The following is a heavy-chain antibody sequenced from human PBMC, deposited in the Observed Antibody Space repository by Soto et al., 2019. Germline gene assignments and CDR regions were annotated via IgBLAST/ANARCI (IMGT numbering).Heavy chain of an antibody. CDR2: IYAGGNT. Sequence: GGSLRLSCEASGFTVSSNYMSWVLQAPGKGLEWVSIIYAGGNTYYADSLKGRLTLSRDNSENTVYLQMNSLRPDDTAIYYCARGYWLDPWGQGTLVTVSS. CDR3: ARGYWLDP. V-gene: IGHV3-53*05. CDR1: GFTVSSNY. J-gene: IGHJ5*02.